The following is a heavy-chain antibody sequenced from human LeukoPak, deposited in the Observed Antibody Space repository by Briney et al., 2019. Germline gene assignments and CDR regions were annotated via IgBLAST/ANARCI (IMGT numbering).Heavy chain of an antibody. J-gene: IGHJ4*02. D-gene: IGHD2-8*01. CDR1: GFTFSSYA. V-gene: IGHV3-23*01. Sequence: GGSLRLSCAASGFTFSSYAMSWVRQAPGKGLEWVSASSGSGGSTYYADSVKGRFTISRDNSKNTLYLQMNSLRAEDTAVYYCAKCTPGDIVLMVYAIDYWGQGTLVTVSS. CDR3: AKCTPGDIVLMVYAIDY. CDR2: SSGSGGST.